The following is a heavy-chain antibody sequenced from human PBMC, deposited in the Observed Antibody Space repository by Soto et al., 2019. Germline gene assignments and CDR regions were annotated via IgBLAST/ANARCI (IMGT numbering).Heavy chain of an antibody. D-gene: IGHD3-3*01. CDR1: GGSISSCDYY. V-gene: IGHV4-30-4*01. CDR2: IYYSGST. Sequence: QVQLQESGPGLVKPSQTLSLTCTVSGGSISSCDYYWGWILQPPGKGLQRIWYIYYSGSTYYNPSLKSRVTISVHTSKNHFSLKLSSVTAADTAVYYCATVELPITRFYYWGQGTLVTVS. J-gene: IGHJ4*02. CDR3: ATVELPITRFYY.